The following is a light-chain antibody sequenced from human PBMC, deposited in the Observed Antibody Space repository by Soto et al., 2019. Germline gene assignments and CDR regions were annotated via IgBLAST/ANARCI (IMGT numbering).Light chain of an antibody. J-gene: IGKJ1*01. CDR1: QSVRNS. CDR3: QQRSNWPGT. CDR2: DAS. Sequence: EIWLTQSPATLSLSPGERATLSCGASQSVRNSLAWYQQQPGKAPRLLIYDASNRATGIPARLSGSGYGTDLTITISSMETTDFEVYYCQQRSNWPGTFGLGTKVDIK. V-gene: IGKV3-11*01.